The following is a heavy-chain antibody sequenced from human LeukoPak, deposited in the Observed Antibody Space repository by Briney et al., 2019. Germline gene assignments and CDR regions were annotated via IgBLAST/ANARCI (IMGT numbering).Heavy chain of an antibody. J-gene: IGHJ4*02. D-gene: IGHD6-19*01. Sequence: ASVKVSCKASGYTFPDYYIHWVRQAPGQGLEWLGWISPNSGDTNYAQKFQGRVTMTRDTSISTACMELSSLTSDDTAVYYCAKPMVPSTIAVAADFDYWGQGTLVTVSS. CDR3: AKPMVPSTIAVAADFDY. V-gene: IGHV1-2*02. CDR2: ISPNSGDT. CDR1: GYTFPDYY.